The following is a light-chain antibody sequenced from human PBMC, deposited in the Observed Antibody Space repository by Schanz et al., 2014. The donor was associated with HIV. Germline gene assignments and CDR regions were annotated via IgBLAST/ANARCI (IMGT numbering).Light chain of an antibody. V-gene: IGLV2-8*01. CDR1: SSDVGGYNF. CDR3: SSYAGSNKRV. Sequence: QSVLTQPPSASGSPGQSVTISCTGTSSDVGGYNFVSWYQQHPGKAPKLIIFEVSKWPSGVPDRFSGSKSGSTASLTVSGLQAEDEADYYCSSYAGSNKRVFGGGTKLTVL. CDR2: EVS. J-gene: IGLJ2*01.